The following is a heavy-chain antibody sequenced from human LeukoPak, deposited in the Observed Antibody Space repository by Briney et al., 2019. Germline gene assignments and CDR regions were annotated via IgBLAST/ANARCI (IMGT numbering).Heavy chain of an antibody. Sequence: PSETLSLTCTVSGGSISSSSYYWGWIRQPPGKGLECIGIIYYSGSTYYNPSLKSRVTISVDTSTNQFSLKLSSVTAADTAVYYRARRLSSRIFDYWGQGTLVTVSS. J-gene: IGHJ4*02. CDR3: ARRLSSRIFDY. V-gene: IGHV4-39*01. D-gene: IGHD6-13*01. CDR2: IYYSGST. CDR1: GGSISSSSYY.